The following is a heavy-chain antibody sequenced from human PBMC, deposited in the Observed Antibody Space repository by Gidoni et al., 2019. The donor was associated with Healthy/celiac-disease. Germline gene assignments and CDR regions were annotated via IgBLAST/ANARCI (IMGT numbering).Heavy chain of an antibody. D-gene: IGHD3-10*01. CDR3: AREEPPGLVVQGVIKAYYYYGMDV. V-gene: IGHV3-48*03. CDR1: GFTFSSYE. CDR2: ISSSGSTI. Sequence: EVQLVESGGGLVQPGGSLRLSCAASGFTFSSYEMNWVRQAPGKGLEWVSYISSSGSTIYYADSVKGRFTISRDNAKNSLYLQMNSLRAEDTAVYYCAREEPPGLVVQGVIKAYYYYGMDVWGQGTTVTVSS. J-gene: IGHJ6*02.